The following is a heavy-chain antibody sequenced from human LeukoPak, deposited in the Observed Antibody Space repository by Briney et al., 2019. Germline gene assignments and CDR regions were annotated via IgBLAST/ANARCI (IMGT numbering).Heavy chain of an antibody. CDR1: GFTLDDYA. J-gene: IGHJ6*02. D-gene: IGHD3-22*01. CDR3: AKGNRDSSGFYYYYGMDV. V-gene: IGHV3-9*01. CDR2: ISWNSKNI. Sequence: GRSLRLSCAASGFTLDDYAMFWVRQAPGKGLEWVSGISWNSKNIGYADSVKGRFTISRDNAKNSLYLQMNSLRAEDTAFYYCAKGNRDSSGFYYYYGMDVWGQGTTVTVSS.